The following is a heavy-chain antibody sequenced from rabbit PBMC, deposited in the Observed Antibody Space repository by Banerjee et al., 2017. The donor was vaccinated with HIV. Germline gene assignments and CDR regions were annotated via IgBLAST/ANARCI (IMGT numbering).Heavy chain of an antibody. CDR3: ARDDNDYMGFNL. D-gene: IGHD1-1*01. V-gene: IGHV1S45*01. J-gene: IGHJ4*01. CDR1: GFSFSSSYW. CDR2: IAAGSSGST. Sequence: EEDGGDLVKPEGTLTLTCKASGFSFSSSYWICRVRQAPGKGLEWIACIAAGSSGSTYYASWAKGRFTISKTSSTTVTLQMTSLTAADTATYFCARDDNDYMGFNLWGPGTLVTVS.